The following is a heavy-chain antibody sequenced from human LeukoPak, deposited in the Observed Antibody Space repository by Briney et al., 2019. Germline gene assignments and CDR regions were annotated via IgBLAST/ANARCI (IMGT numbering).Heavy chain of an antibody. Sequence: ASVKVSCKAFGYTFSNYDISWVRQATGQGLERMGRMNPHSGNTAYAQNFQGRVTMTRNTSTSTAYMELKSLRSDDTAVYFCARGPYGGGSFDMWGQGTKVTVSS. D-gene: IGHD4-17*01. V-gene: IGHV1-8*01. CDR2: MNPHSGNT. CDR1: GYTFSNYD. J-gene: IGHJ3*02. CDR3: ARGPYGGGSFDM.